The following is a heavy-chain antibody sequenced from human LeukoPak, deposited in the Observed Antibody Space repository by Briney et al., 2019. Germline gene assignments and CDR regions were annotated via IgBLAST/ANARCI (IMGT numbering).Heavy chain of an antibody. D-gene: IGHD2-2*02. CDR2: ISSGGDTI. CDR3: VRDVENIPHGMDV. Sequence: PTGGSLRLSCAVPGFTFRNYEMNWVRQAPGKGLEWVSYISSGGDTIYYADSVKGRFTISRDNAKKSLYLQMNSLRAEDAAVYYCVRDVENIPHGMDVWGKGTTVTISS. CDR1: GFTFRNYE. V-gene: IGHV3-48*03. J-gene: IGHJ6*04.